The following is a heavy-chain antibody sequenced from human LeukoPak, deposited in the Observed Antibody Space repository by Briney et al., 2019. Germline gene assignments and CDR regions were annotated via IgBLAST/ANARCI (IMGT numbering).Heavy chain of an antibody. Sequence: PGGSLRLSCAASGFTFSDYYMSWIRQAPGKGLEGVSYISNSGSTIYYADSVRGRFSISRDNAKNSLFLQMNSLRAEDTAVYYCARENEGSDYWGQGTLVTVSS. CDR1: GFTFSDYY. CDR2: ISNSGSTI. J-gene: IGHJ4*02. V-gene: IGHV3-11*01. D-gene: IGHD1-1*01. CDR3: ARENEGSDY.